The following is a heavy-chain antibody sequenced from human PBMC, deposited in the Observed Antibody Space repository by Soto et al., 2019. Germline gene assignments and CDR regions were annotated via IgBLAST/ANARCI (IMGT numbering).Heavy chain of an antibody. V-gene: IGHV5-51*01. CDR3: ASQGITAAAAFDA. CDR1: GYRFTNHW. Sequence: ESLKISCRDSGYRFTNHWIGWVRQMPRKGLEWMGIIYPFDSDTRYSPSFQGQVTISADKSNSTAYLRWSSLKASDTAMYYCASQGITAAAAFDAWGRGTTLTVS. J-gene: IGHJ3*01. CDR2: IYPFDSDT. D-gene: IGHD6-13*01.